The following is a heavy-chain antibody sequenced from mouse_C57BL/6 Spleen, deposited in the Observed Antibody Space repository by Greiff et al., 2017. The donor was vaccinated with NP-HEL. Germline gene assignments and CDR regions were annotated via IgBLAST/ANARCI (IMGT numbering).Heavy chain of an antibody. CDR3: ARYYYGSWYFDV. CDR2: IYPGSGST. Sequence: QVQLQQPGAELVKPGASVKMSCKASGYTFTSYWITWVKQRPGQGLEWIGDIYPGSGSTTYNEKFKSKATLTVDTSSSTAYMQLSSLTSEDSAVYYCARYYYGSWYFDVWGTGTTVTVSS. V-gene: IGHV1-55*01. J-gene: IGHJ1*03. D-gene: IGHD1-1*01. CDR1: GYTFTSYW.